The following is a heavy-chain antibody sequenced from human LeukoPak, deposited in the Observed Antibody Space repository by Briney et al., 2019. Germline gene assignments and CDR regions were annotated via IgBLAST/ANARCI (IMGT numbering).Heavy chain of an antibody. J-gene: IGHJ6*03. CDR3: ASMGVRYFDWQLTSSSFHYYMDV. D-gene: IGHD3-9*01. Sequence: ASVKVSCKASGYTFTGYYMHWVRQAPGQGLEWMGWINPNSGGTNYAQKFQGRVTMTRDTSISTAYMELSRLRSEDTAVYYCASMGVRYFDWQLTSSSFHYYMDVWGKGTTVTVSS. CDR2: INPNSGGT. V-gene: IGHV1-2*02. CDR1: GYTFTGYY.